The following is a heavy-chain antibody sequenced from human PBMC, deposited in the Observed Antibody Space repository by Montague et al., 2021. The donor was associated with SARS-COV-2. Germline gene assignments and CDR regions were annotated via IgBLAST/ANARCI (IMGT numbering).Heavy chain of an antibody. J-gene: IGHJ6*02. Sequence: TLSLTCTVSGASVSTGHYYWSWIRQPAGKGLEWIGRVYPSGNTNYNPSLKSRVSISVDTSKNQISLKLSSVTAADTAVYYCARVRGAALYFGEVGYYGMVVWGQGTRSPSP. CDR1: GASVSTGHYY. CDR3: ARVRGAALYFGEVGYYGMVV. CDR2: VYPSGNT. D-gene: IGHD3-10*01. V-gene: IGHV4-61*02.